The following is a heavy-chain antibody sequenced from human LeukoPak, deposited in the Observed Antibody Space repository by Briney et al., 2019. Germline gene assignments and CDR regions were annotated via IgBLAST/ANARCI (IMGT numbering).Heavy chain of an antibody. CDR2: ISSSGSTI. CDR1: GFTFSDYY. V-gene: IGHV3-11*01. Sequence: GGSLRLSCAASGFTFSDYYMSWIRQAPGKGLEWVSYISSSGSTIYYADSVKGRFTISRDNAKNSLYLQMNSLRAEDAAVYYCARDRYDDYSPYYYYYGMDVWGQGTTVTVSS. D-gene: IGHD4-11*01. J-gene: IGHJ6*02. CDR3: ARDRYDDYSPYYYYYGMDV.